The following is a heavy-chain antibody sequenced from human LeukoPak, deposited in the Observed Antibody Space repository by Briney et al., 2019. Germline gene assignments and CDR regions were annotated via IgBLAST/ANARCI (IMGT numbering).Heavy chain of an antibody. CDR1: GGSISSYY. CDR3: ARGHRGYSGYDPKYYYGMDV. CDR2: TYTSGST. J-gene: IGHJ6*02. V-gene: IGHV4-4*07. D-gene: IGHD5-12*01. Sequence: SETLSLTCTVSGGSISSYYWSWIRQPAGKGLEWIGRTYTSGSTNYNPSHKSRVTMSVDTSKNQFSLKLSSVTAADTAVYYCARGHRGYSGYDPKYYYGMDVWGQGTTVTVSS.